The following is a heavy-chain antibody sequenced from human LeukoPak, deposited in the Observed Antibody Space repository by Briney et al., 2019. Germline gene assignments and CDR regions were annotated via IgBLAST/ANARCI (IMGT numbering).Heavy chain of an antibody. CDR2: ISAYNGNT. CDR3: ARFRYGNPLDY. CDR1: GYTFTSYG. D-gene: IGHD5-18*01. Sequence: ASVKVSCKASGYTFTSYGINWVRQAPGQGLEWMGWISAYNGNTNYAQKLQDRVTMTTDTSTSTAYMELRSPRSDDTAVYYCARFRYGNPLDYWGQGTLVTVSS. J-gene: IGHJ4*02. V-gene: IGHV1-18*01.